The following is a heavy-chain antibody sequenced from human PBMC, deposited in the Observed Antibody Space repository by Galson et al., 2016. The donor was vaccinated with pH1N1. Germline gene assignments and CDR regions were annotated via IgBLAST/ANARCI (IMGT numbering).Heavy chain of an antibody. CDR2: IDNDGRGT. CDR1: GFPFSDYW. CDR3: ARNWWGIDY. V-gene: IGHV3-74*01. J-gene: IGHJ4*02. D-gene: IGHD2-15*01. Sequence: SLRLSCAASGFPFSDYWMHWVRQAPGKGLVWVARIDNDGRGTSHADSVRGRFAISRDNAENMLYLQMNSLRHDDTAVYSCARNWWGIDYWRQGALVTGSS.